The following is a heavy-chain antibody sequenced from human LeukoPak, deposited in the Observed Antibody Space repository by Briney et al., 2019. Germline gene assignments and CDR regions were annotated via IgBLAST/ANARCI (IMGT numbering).Heavy chain of an antibody. Sequence: ASVKVSCKASGYTFTSYGISWVRQAPGQGLEWMGWISVYNGNTNYAQKLQGRVTMTTDTSTSTAYMELSSLRSEDTAVYYCARDPSGDSYFDYWGQGTLVTVSS. J-gene: IGHJ4*02. D-gene: IGHD1-26*01. V-gene: IGHV1-18*01. CDR1: GYTFTSYG. CDR3: ARDPSGDSYFDY. CDR2: ISVYNGNT.